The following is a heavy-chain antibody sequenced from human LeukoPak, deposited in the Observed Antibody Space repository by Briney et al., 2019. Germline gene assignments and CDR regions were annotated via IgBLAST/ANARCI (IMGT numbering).Heavy chain of an antibody. CDR1: GGSISSGDYY. CDR2: IYYSGST. CDR3: ARGGVWLREVDY. D-gene: IGHD5-18*01. V-gene: IGHV4-30-4*01. J-gene: IGHJ4*02. Sequence: SQTLSLTCTVSGGSISSGDYYWSWIRLPPGKGLEWIGYIYYSGSTYYNPSLKSRVTISVDTSKNQFSLKLSSVTAADTAVYYCARGGVWLREVDYWGQGTLVTVSP.